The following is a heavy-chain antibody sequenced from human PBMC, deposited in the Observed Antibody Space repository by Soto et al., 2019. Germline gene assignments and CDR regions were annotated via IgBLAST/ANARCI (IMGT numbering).Heavy chain of an antibody. V-gene: IGHV3-23*01. J-gene: IGHJ4*02. CDR3: AKDRYDSSGYLFNDY. CDR2: ISGRGGTT. CDR1: GFTFSSYT. Sequence: EVQLLESGGGLVQPGGSLRLSCAASGFTFSSYTMSWVRQAPGKGLEWVSTISGRGGTTYYADSVKGRFTISRDKSKNTVYLQMNSLRAEDTAVYYCAKDRYDSSGYLFNDYWGQGTVVTVSS. D-gene: IGHD3-22*01.